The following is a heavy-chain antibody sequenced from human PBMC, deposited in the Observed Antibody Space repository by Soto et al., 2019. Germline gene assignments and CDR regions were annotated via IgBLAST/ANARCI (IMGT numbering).Heavy chain of an antibody. J-gene: IGHJ4*02. CDR1: GFTFTRYS. CDR2: ISSTTNYI. Sequence: GGSLRLSCAASGFTFTRYSMNWVRQAPGKGLEWVSSISSTTNYIYYGDSMMGRFTISRDNAKNSLYLEMNSLRAEDTAVYYCARESEDLTSNFDYWGQGTLVTVS. CDR3: ARESEDLTSNFDY. V-gene: IGHV3-21*06.